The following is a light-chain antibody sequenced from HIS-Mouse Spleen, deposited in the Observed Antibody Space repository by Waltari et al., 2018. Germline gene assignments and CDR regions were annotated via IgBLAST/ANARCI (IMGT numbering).Light chain of an antibody. CDR3: CSYAGSYTWV. J-gene: IGLJ3*02. Sequence: QSALTQPRSVSGSPGQSVTISCTGTSSDVGGYQYVSLYQQHPGNAPNLMIYDVSKRPSGVPDRFSGSKSGNTASLTISGLQAEDEADYYCCSYAGSYTWVFGGGTKLTVL. V-gene: IGLV2-11*02. CDR2: DVS. CDR1: SSDVGGYQY.